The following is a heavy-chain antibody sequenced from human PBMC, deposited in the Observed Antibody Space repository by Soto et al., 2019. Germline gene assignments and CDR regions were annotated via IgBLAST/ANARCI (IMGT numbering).Heavy chain of an antibody. V-gene: IGHV5-51*01. CDR2: IYPGGSDT. CDR3: ARRSSSSRYRSYYYGMDV. J-gene: IGHJ6*02. Sequence: GESLKISCKVSGYSFTSYWTGWVRQMPGKGLEWMGIIYPGGSDTRYSPSFQGQVTISADKSISTAYLQWSSLKASDTAMYYCARRSSSSRYRSYYYGMDVWGQGTTVTVSS. D-gene: IGHD6-13*01. CDR1: GYSFTSYW.